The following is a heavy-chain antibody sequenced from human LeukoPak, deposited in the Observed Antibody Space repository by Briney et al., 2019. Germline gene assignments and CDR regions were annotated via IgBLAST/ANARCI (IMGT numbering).Heavy chain of an antibody. CDR1: GFTFSASA. V-gene: IGHV3-33*06. CDR2: IWYDGSNK. D-gene: IGHD3-3*01. Sequence: GGSLRLSCSASGFTFSASAMHWVRQAPGKGLEWVAVIWYDGSNKYYADSVKGRFTISRDNSKNTLYLQMNSLRAEDTAVYYCAKVRLRDFWIDYWGQGTLVTVSS. CDR3: AKVRLRDFWIDY. J-gene: IGHJ4*02.